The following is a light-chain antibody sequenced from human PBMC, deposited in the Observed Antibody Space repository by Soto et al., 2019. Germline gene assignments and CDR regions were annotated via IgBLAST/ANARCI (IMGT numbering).Light chain of an antibody. J-gene: IGLJ2*01. Sequence: QSVLAQPASVSGSPGQSISISCTGTSRDVGGYNYVSWFQQHPGKAPRLMIYEVSNRPSGVSNRFSGSKSGNTASLTISGLQAEDEADYYCTSYTTSSIVAFGGGTQLTVL. CDR1: SRDVGGYNY. CDR3: TSYTTSSIVA. V-gene: IGLV2-14*01. CDR2: EVS.